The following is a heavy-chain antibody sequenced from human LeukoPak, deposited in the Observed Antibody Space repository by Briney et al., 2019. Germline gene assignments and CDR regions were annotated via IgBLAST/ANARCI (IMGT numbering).Heavy chain of an antibody. Sequence: SETLSLTCTVSGGSISSYYWSWIRQPPGKGLEWIGYIYYSGSTNYNPSLKSRVTISVDTSKNQFSLKLSSVTAADTAVYYCARDVSGTKGYYYYYMDVWGKGTTVTVSS. V-gene: IGHV4-59*01. CDR3: ARDVSGTKGYYYYYMDV. J-gene: IGHJ6*03. CDR1: GGSISSYY. CDR2: IYYSGST. D-gene: IGHD2-15*01.